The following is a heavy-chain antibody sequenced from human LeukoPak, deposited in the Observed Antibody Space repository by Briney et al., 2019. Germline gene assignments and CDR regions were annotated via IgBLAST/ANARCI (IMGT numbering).Heavy chain of an antibody. Sequence: GGSLRLYCAASGFTFSSYSMNWVRQAPGKGLEGVSFNSSSSSTIYYADSVKGRFTISRDNAKNSLYLQMNSLRAEDTAVEYCARGRGGSYSAIDYWGQGTLVTVSS. J-gene: IGHJ4*02. D-gene: IGHD1-26*01. CDR2: NSSSSSTI. V-gene: IGHV3-48*04. CDR3: ARGRGGSYSAIDY. CDR1: GFTFSSYS.